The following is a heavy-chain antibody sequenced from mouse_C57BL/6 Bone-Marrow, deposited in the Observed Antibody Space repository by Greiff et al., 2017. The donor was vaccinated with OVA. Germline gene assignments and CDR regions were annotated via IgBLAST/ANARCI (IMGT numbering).Heavy chain of an antibody. CDR3: ARGDYGNLKAWFAY. D-gene: IGHD2-1*01. V-gene: IGHV1-61*01. J-gene: IGHJ3*01. CDR1: GYTFTSYW. Sequence: QVQLQQPGAELVRPGSSVKLSCKASGYTFTSYWLDWVKQRPGQGLEWIGNIYPSDSETHYNQKFKDKATLTVDKSSSTAYMQLSSLTSEDSAVYYCARGDYGNLKAWFAYWGQGTLVTVSA. CDR2: IYPSDSET.